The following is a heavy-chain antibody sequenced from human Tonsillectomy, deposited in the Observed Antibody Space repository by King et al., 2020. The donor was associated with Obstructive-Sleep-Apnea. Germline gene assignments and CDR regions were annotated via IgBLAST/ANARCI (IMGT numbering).Heavy chain of an antibody. Sequence: VQLVESGGGLIQPGGSLRLSCAASGLTVSNDHISWVRQAPGKGLEWVSFISGVGTTYYADSVKGRFTISRDNSKNTLYLQMNSLRAEDTAVYFCARGGCSSCISDYWGQGTLVTVSS. CDR2: ISGVGTT. J-gene: IGHJ4*02. V-gene: IGHV3-53*01. CDR3: ARGGCSSCISDY. D-gene: IGHD6-13*01. CDR1: GLTVSNDH.